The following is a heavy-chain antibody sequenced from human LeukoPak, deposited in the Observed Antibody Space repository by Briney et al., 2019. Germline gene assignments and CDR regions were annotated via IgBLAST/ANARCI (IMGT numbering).Heavy chain of an antibody. J-gene: IGHJ6*03. CDR3: ARGDSSSRGDYYYMDV. CDR2: IKQDGSEK. D-gene: IGHD6-13*01. V-gene: IGHV3-7*01. Sequence: GSLRLSCAASGFTFSSYWMSWVRQAPGKGLEWVANIKQDGSEKYYVDSVKGRFTISRDNAKNSLYLQMNGLRAEDTAVYYCARGDSSSRGDYYYMDVWGKGTTVTVSS. CDR1: GFTFSSYW.